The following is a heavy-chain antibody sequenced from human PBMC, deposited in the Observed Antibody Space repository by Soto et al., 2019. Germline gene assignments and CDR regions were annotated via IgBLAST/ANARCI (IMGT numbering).Heavy chain of an antibody. J-gene: IGHJ4*02. Sequence: ASVKVSCKASGYTFTNYYMHWVRQAPGQGLEWVGVIHYNGATPSYAQKFQGRVTMARDTSTSTVYVELSSLTSEDTAVYYWARGGPDLVTIGRLNYWGQGTQVTVSS. CDR1: GYTFTNYY. V-gene: IGHV1-46*01. CDR3: ARGGPDLVTIGRLNY. CDR2: IHYNGATP. D-gene: IGHD1-26*01.